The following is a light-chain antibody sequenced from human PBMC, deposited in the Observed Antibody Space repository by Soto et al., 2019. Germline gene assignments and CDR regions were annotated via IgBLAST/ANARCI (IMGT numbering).Light chain of an antibody. CDR2: GVT. CDR3: CSYIHFTTV. Sequence: ALTQPASVSGSPGQSITISCTGASSDVGFSDYVSWYQQHPGKAPKLLIYGVTNRPSGVSNRFSGSKSGNTASLSISGLQAEDEADYYCCSYIHFTTVFGGGTKVTVL. V-gene: IGLV2-14*01. CDR1: SSDVGFSDY. J-gene: IGLJ3*02.